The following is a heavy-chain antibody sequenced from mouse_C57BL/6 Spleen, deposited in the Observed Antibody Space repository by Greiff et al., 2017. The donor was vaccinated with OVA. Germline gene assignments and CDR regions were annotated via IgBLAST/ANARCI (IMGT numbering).Heavy chain of an antibody. CDR2: IYPRSGNT. D-gene: IGHD1-1*01. CDR3: AGSSGYWCFDV. V-gene: IGHV1-81*01. Sequence: QVHVKQSGAELARPGASVKLSCKASGYTFTSYGISWVKQRTGQGLEWIGEIYPRSGNTYYNEKFKGKATLTADKSSSTAYMELRSLTSEDSAVYFCAGSSGYWCFDVWGTGTTVTVSS. J-gene: IGHJ1*03. CDR1: GYTFTSYG.